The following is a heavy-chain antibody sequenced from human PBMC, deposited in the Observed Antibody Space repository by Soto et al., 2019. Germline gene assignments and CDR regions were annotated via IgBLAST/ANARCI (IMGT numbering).Heavy chain of an antibody. CDR1: GFTFSDYA. J-gene: IGHJ4*02. Sequence: PGGSLRLSCAASGFTFSDYAMSWVRQTPGKGLEWVSAISGSAGSTNYADSVKGLFTISRDNSRNTLHLQMKSLRAEDTALYYCAKGGLGVPIEYWGQGPLVTVSS. CDR2: ISGSAGST. CDR3: AKGGLGVPIEY. D-gene: IGHD3-10*01. V-gene: IGHV3-23*01.